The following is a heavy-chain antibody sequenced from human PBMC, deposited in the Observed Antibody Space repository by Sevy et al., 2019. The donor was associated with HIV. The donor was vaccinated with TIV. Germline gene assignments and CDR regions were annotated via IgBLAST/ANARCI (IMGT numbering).Heavy chain of an antibody. Sequence: WGSLRLSCAASGFTFSSYSMNWVRQAPGKGLEWVSYISSSSSTIYYADSVKGRFTISRDNAKNSLYLQMNSLRAEDTAVYYCARDLPIVAGYYYYGMDVWGQGTTVTVSS. D-gene: IGHD2-21*01. CDR1: GFTFSSYS. V-gene: IGHV3-48*01. CDR2: ISSSSSTI. J-gene: IGHJ6*02. CDR3: ARDLPIVAGYYYYGMDV.